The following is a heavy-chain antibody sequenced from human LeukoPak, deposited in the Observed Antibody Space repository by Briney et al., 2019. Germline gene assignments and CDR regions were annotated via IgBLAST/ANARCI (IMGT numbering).Heavy chain of an antibody. CDR1: GYTFTSTR. CDR2: ISSSSRNV. D-gene: IGHD1-26*01. J-gene: IGHJ4*02. V-gene: IGHV3-48*02. Sequence: GGSLRLSCAASGYTFTSTRMNWVRQAPGKGLEWISYISSSSRNVHYADSVKGRFTISRDNAKNALYLQMNSLRDEDTAVYYCARARHGSYDYWAQGHVVSVSS. CDR3: ARARHGSYDY.